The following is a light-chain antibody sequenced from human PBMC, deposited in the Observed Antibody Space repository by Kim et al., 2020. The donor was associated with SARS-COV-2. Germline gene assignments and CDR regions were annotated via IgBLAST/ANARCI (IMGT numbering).Light chain of an antibody. Sequence: GGTVTLTRASSTVAVTSDSYPNWFQQKPGQAPRPLIYSPHNKHSWTPARFSGSLLGGKAALTLSGVQPEDEAEYYCVLHYSGAQVFGGGTQLTVL. V-gene: IGLV7-43*01. J-gene: IGLJ3*02. CDR2: SPH. CDR1: TVAVTSDSY. CDR3: VLHYSGAQV.